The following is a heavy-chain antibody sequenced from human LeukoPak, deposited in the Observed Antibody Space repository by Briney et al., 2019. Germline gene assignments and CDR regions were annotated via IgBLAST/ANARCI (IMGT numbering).Heavy chain of an antibody. J-gene: IGHJ4*02. CDR3: ARDSNHPYGDQFYFDY. CDR1: GFNFNVYS. D-gene: IGHD4-17*01. CDR2: ISSSGRTI. V-gene: IGHV3-48*04. Sequence: GGSLRLSCAAPGFNFNVYSMTWVRQAPGKGLEWLSYISSSGRTIYYADSVKGRFTISRDNAKNSLYLQMNSLRAEDTALYYCARDSNHPYGDQFYFDYWGQGTLVTVSS.